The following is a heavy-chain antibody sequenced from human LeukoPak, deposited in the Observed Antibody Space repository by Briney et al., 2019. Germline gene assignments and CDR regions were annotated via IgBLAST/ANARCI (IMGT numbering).Heavy chain of an antibody. V-gene: IGHV1-2*02. Sequence: ASVKVSCKTSGYTFTGYYMHWVRQAPGQGLEWMGWINPNSGGTNYAQKLQGRVTMTTDTSTSTAYMELSSLRSEDTAVYYCATFSSSSGFDYWGQGTLVTVSS. CDR2: INPNSGGT. CDR1: GYTFTGYY. J-gene: IGHJ4*02. D-gene: IGHD6-6*01. CDR3: ATFSSSSGFDY.